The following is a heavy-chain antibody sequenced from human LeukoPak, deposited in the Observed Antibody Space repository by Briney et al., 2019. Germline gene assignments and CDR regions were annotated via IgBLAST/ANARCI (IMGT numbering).Heavy chain of an antibody. D-gene: IGHD2-8*01. J-gene: IGHJ3*01. CDR2: IGRDGSRD. V-gene: IGHV3-33*01. CDR3: ARDDTLPDNGLDA. Sequence: GRSLRLSCAASGFSFSSHGMHCVRQAPGKGLECLAVIGRDGSRDRYADSVRGRLTISRDNSKNMLYLQVNSLRVEDSAVYFCARDDTLPDNGLDAWGQGTMVTVSS. CDR1: GFSFSSHG.